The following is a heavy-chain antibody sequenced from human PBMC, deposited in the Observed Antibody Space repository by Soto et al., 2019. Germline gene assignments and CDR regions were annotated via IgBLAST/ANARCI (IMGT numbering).Heavy chain of an antibody. J-gene: IGHJ4*02. CDR2: IYYSGST. CDR1: GGSISSSSNY. Sequence: PSETLSLTCAVSGGSISSSSNYWGWIRQPPGKGLEWIGYIYYSGSTNYNPSLKSRVTISVDTSKNQFSLKLSSVTAADTDVYYCARRWGRTFDYWGQGTLVNVSS. V-gene: IGHV4-61*05. CDR3: ARRWGRTFDY. D-gene: IGHD7-27*01.